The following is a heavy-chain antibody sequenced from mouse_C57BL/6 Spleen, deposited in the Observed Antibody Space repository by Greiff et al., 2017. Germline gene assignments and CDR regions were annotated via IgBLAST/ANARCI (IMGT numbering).Heavy chain of an antibody. CDR1: GYTFTDYE. CDR2: IDPETGGT. Sequence: QVQLQQSGAELVRPGASVTLSCKASGYTFTDYEMHWVQQTPVHGLEWIGAIDPETGGTAYNQKFKGKAILTADKCSSTAYMELRSLTSEDSAVYYCTRSQLRLLAYWGQGTLVTVSA. D-gene: IGHD3-2*02. CDR3: TRSQLRLLAY. V-gene: IGHV1-15*01. J-gene: IGHJ3*01.